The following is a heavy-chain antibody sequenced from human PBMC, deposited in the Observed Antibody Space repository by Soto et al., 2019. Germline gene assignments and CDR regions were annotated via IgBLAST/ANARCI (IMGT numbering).Heavy chain of an antibody. CDR2: VNPIVSMS. V-gene: IGHV1-69*02. Sequence: QVQLVQSGAEVKRPGSSVKISCKASADTLNFYSINWVRQAPGLGLEWMGRVNPIVSMSNYAQKFQGRVRMTADKSTRTAYMELSSLRSEDTAIYYCASSYGSGYRAFDYWGQGALVTVSS. CDR3: ASSYGSGYRAFDY. J-gene: IGHJ4*02. D-gene: IGHD3-10*01. CDR1: ADTLNFYS.